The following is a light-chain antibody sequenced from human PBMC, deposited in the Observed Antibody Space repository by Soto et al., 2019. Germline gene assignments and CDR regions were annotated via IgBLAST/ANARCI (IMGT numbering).Light chain of an antibody. CDR3: SSYTSSSSYV. V-gene: IGLV2-14*01. Sequence: QSALTQPASVSGSPGQSIAISCPGTSSDVGAYNSVSWYQQYPGKAPKLMIHDVSNRPSGVSNRFSGSKSCSTASLTISGLQAEDEADYYCSSYTSSSSYVFGSGTKVTV. CDR1: SSDVGAYNS. J-gene: IGLJ1*01. CDR2: DVS.